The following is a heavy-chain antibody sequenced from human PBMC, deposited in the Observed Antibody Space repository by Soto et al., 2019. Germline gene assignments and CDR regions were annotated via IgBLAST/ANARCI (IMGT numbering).Heavy chain of an antibody. CDR3: ARGRIGARIAAAGTSYYGMDV. CDR1: GGSISSSNW. D-gene: IGHD6-13*01. Sequence: SETLSLTCAVSGGSISSSNWWSWVRQPPGKELEWIGEIYHSGSTNYNPSLKSRVTISVDKSKNQFSLKLSSVTAADTAVYYCARGRIGARIAAAGTSYYGMDVWGQGTTVTVSS. CDR2: IYHSGST. J-gene: IGHJ6*02. V-gene: IGHV4-4*02.